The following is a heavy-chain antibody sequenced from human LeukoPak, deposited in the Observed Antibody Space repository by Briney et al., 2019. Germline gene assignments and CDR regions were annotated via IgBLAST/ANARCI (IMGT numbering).Heavy chain of an antibody. Sequence: SETLSLTCTVSGDSISDYHWSWIRQPAGKGLEWIGRIINSGVTNYNPSLNSRVTISVDRSKTQFSLRLTSVTAADTAVYYCGTSEVGSSSYESYDFWGQGTQVTVSA. J-gene: IGHJ4*02. D-gene: IGHD1-26*01. CDR1: GDSISDYH. V-gene: IGHV4-4*07. CDR2: IINSGVT. CDR3: GTSEVGSSSYESYDF.